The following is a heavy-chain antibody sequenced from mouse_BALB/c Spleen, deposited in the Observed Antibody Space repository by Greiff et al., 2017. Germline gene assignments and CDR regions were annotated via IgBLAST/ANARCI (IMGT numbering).Heavy chain of an antibody. CDR1: GFTFTDYY. V-gene: IGHV7-3*02. CDR3: AREGYYYAMDY. Sequence: EVKLMESGGGLVQPGGSLRLSCATSGFTFTDYYMSWVRQPPGKALEWLGFIRNKANGYTTEYSASVKGRFTISRDNSQSILYLQMNTLRAEDSATYYCAREGYYYAMDYWGQGTSVTVSS. J-gene: IGHJ4*01. CDR2: IRNKANGYTT.